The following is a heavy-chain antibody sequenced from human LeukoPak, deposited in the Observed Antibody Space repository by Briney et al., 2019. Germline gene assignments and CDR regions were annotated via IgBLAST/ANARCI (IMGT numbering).Heavy chain of an antibody. CDR1: GYTFTGYY. Sequence: ASVKVSCKASGYTFTGYYMHWVRQAPGQGLEWMGWINPNSGGTNYAQKFQGRVTMTRDTSISTAYMELSRLRSDDTAVYYCARAISDSSGWDYYYYYYMDVWGKGTTVTISS. J-gene: IGHJ6*03. CDR2: INPNSGGT. D-gene: IGHD6-19*01. V-gene: IGHV1-2*02. CDR3: ARAISDSSGWDYYYYYYMDV.